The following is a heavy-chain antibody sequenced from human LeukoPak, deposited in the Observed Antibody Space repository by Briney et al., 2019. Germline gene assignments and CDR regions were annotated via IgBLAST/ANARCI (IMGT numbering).Heavy chain of an antibody. CDR1: GGTFSIYA. CDR3: ASPSGPTGKYFSY. J-gene: IGHJ4*02. D-gene: IGHD3-10*01. CDR2: IIPIFGTA. Sequence: ASVKVSCKASGGTFSIYAISWVRQAPGQGLEWMGGIIPIFGTANYAQKFQGRVTITADESTSTAYMELSSLRSEDTAVYYCASPSGPTGKYFSYWGQGTLVTVSS. V-gene: IGHV1-69*01.